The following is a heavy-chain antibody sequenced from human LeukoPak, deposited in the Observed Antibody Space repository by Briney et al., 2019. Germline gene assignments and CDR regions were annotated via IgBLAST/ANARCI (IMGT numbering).Heavy chain of an antibody. CDR2: ISGSSSTI. D-gene: IGHD3-10*02. Sequence: GGSLRLSCEASGFTFNTYSMNWVRQAPGKGLEWVSYISGSSSTIYYADSVKGRFTISRDNAKNSLYLQMNSLRAEDTAVYYCAELGITMIGGVWGKGTTVTIPS. CDR3: AELGITMIGGV. CDR1: GFTFNTYS. J-gene: IGHJ6*04. V-gene: IGHV3-48*04.